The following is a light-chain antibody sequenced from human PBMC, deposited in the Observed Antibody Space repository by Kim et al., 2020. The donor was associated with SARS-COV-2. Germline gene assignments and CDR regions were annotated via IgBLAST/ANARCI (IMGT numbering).Light chain of an antibody. J-gene: IGKJ2*01. V-gene: IGKV3-20*01. Sequence: LSPGERATLSCRASQSGSNSFLAWYRQRPGQAPSLLIYGASTRATGIPDRFSGSGSGTDFTLTISRLEPEDFAVYYCQQYGTTPYTFGQGTKLEI. CDR1: QSGSNSF. CDR2: GAS. CDR3: QQYGTTPYT.